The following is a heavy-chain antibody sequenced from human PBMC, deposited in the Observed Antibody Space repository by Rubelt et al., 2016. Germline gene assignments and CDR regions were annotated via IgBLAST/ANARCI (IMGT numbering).Heavy chain of an antibody. D-gene: IGHD2-15*01. V-gene: IGHV1-3*01. CDR2: INAGNGNT. CDR3: ARGYCSGGSCYYFDY. CDR1: GYTFTSYA. J-gene: IGHJ4*02. Sequence: QVQLVQSGAEVKKPGASVKVSCKASGYTFTSYAMHWVRQAPGQRLEWMGWINAGNGNTKYSQKFQGIVTSTRDTSASTAYMELSSLRSEDTAVYYCARGYCSGGSCYYFDYWGQGTLVTVSS.